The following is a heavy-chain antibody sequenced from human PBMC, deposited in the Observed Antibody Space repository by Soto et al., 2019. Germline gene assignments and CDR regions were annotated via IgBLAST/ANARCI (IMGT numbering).Heavy chain of an antibody. CDR3: ARGVGAYGSGSYQYYFDY. CDR1: GGSISSYY. D-gene: IGHD3-10*01. Sequence: QVQLQESGPGLVKPSETLSLTCTVSGGSISSYYWSWIRQPPGKGLEWIGYIYYSGSTNYNPSLKSRVTISVDTSKNQFSLKLSSVTAADTAVYYCARGVGAYGSGSYQYYFDYWGQGTLVTVSS. V-gene: IGHV4-59*01. CDR2: IYYSGST. J-gene: IGHJ4*02.